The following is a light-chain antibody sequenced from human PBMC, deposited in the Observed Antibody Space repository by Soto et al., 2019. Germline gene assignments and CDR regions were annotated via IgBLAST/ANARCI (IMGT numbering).Light chain of an antibody. CDR3: SSYTSSSTYV. J-gene: IGLJ1*01. V-gene: IGLV2-14*03. CDR2: DVT. CDR1: SSDVGGYNY. Sequence: QSVLAQPASVSGSPGQSITISCTGTSSDVGGYNYVSWYQQHPGKAPKLMIYDVTNRPSGVSNRFSGSKSGYTASLTISGLHAEDEADYYCSSYTSSSTYVFGTGTKVTVL.